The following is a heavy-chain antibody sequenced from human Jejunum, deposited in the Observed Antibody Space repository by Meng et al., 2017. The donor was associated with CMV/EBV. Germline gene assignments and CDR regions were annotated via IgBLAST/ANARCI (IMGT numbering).Heavy chain of an antibody. CDR2: MFSSGNT. CDR3: VRDDILTGSPAI. Sequence: LKESGPGLVKPSATLSLTCTVSGVSISSSNYYWGWIRQPPGKGLEWIGSMFSSGNTYYNLSFKSRVTISLDTSKNQFSLKLSSVTAADTAVYYCVRDDILTGSPAIWGQGTLVTVSS. D-gene: IGHD3-9*01. V-gene: IGHV4-39*07. CDR1: GVSISSSNYY. J-gene: IGHJ4*02.